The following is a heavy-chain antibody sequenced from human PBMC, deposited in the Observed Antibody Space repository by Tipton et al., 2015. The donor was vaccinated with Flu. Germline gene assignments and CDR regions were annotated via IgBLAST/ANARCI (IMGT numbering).Heavy chain of an antibody. CDR1: GVSISGGGYY. J-gene: IGHJ3*01. D-gene: IGHD5-24*01. Sequence: LRLSCTVSGVSISGGGYYWSWIRQSAGKGVEWIGRIYPSGGTEYNPNLKSRVTISRDTSKNEFSLRVSSVTAADTAVYYCAGRNADNYALLDAFDLWGQGTLVTVSS. CDR3: AGRNADNYALLDAFDL. CDR2: IYPSGGT. V-gene: IGHV4-61*02.